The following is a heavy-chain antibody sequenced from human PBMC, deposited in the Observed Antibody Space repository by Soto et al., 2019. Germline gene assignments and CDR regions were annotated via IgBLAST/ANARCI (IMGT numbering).Heavy chain of an antibody. Sequence: GGSLRLSCAGSGFTFSSHAMNWVRQAPGKGLEWVAIIAYDGTTKYYADSLKGRFTISRDNSKNTVYLQLNGLRGEDSAVYYCARAQSSTVVTSSHFDPWGQGTLVTVSS. V-gene: IGHV3-30-3*01. J-gene: IGHJ5*02. CDR1: GFTFSSHA. CDR3: ARAQSSTVVTSSHFDP. CDR2: IAYDGTTK. D-gene: IGHD2-15*01.